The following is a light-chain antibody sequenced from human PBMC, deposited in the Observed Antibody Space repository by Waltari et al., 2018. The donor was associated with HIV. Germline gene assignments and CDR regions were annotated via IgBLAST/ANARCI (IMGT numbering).Light chain of an antibody. CDR3: LQYDTSPPLYT. J-gene: IGKJ2*01. V-gene: IGKV3-20*01. Sequence: EIVLTQSPGTLSLSPGERATLSCRASQSVSSMYLAWYQQKPGQAPRLLIHDAYTRATGIPDRFSGRGSGTDFTLTISRLEPEDFAVYYCLQYDTSPPLYTFGQGTKLDIK. CDR1: QSVSSMY. CDR2: DAY.